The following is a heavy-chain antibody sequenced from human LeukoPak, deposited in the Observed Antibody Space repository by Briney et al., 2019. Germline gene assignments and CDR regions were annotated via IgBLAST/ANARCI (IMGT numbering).Heavy chain of an antibody. CDR1: GGSISSYY. CDR3: AGGRGYGYGIDY. CDR2: IYTSGST. Sequence: SETLSLTCTVSGGSISSYYWSWIRQPAGKGLEWIGRIYTSGSTNYNPSLKSRVTMSVDTSKNQFSLRLTSLTAADTAVYYCAGGRGYGYGIDYWGQGTLVTVSS. D-gene: IGHD5-18*01. V-gene: IGHV4-4*07. J-gene: IGHJ4*02.